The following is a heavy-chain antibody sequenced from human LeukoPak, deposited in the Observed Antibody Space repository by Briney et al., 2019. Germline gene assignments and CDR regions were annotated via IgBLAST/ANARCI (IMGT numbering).Heavy chain of an antibody. D-gene: IGHD5-12*01. Sequence: GGSLRLSCAASGFTVSSNYMSWVRQAPGGGLEWVSVIYSGGSTYYADSAKGRFTISRDNSKNTLYLQMNSLRAEDTAVYYCARDFGGLRYFDYWGQGTLVTVSS. CDR3: ARDFGGLRYFDY. V-gene: IGHV3-66*02. CDR2: IYSGGST. J-gene: IGHJ4*02. CDR1: GFTVSSNY.